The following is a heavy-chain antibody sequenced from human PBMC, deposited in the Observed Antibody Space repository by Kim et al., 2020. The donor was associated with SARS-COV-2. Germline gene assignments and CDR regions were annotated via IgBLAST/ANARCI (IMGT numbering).Heavy chain of an antibody. CDR2: IYRSGTT. CDR1: GGSIDSAGHY. Sequence: SETLSLTCSVSGGSIDSAGHYWNWIRQYPGKGLEWIGHIYRSGTTYYNPSLKSRVSMSIDTSKNEFSLSLTSVTAADTALYFCARDRSYFAPGTDSKYGLDVWGQGTTVTVSS. CDR3: ARDRSYFAPGTDSKYGLDV. D-gene: IGHD3-9*01. V-gene: IGHV4-31*03. J-gene: IGHJ6*02.